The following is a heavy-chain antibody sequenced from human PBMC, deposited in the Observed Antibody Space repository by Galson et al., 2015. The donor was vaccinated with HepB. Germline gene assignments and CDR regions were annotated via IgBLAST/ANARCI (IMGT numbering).Heavy chain of an antibody. J-gene: IGHJ4*03. CDR3: ARFPCLDYNAYCHDV. Sequence: SVKVSCKASGYTFSSFGFSWVRQAPGQGLQWMGWISAFNGATNYAQKFQGRVTMTTDTSTGTAYMDLMSLRSDDTAVYYCARFPCLDYNAYCHDVWGHGTLVTASS. CDR1: GYTFSSFG. D-gene: IGHD3-16*01. CDR2: ISAFNGAT. V-gene: IGHV1-18*04.